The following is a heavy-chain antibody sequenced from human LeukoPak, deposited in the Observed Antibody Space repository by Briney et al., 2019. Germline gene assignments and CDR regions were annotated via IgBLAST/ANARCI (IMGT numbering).Heavy chain of an antibody. V-gene: IGHV3-74*01. D-gene: IGHD3-22*01. J-gene: IGHJ4*02. Sequence: GGSLRLSCAASGFTFSSYWMHWVRQAPGKGLEWVSTISESGDSTFYADSVKGRFTISRDNAKNTLYLQMNSVRAEDTAVYYCARDLELAHYDSSGYEYWGQGTLVTVSS. CDR2: ISESGDST. CDR1: GFTFSSYW. CDR3: ARDLELAHYDSSGYEY.